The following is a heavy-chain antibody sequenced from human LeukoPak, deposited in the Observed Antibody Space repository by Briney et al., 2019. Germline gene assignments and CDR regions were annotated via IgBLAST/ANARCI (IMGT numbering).Heavy chain of an antibody. D-gene: IGHD2-2*01. Sequence: GGSLRLSRAGSGITFSSWNMNWVRQAPGKGLEWVSFISSTSATIYYADSVKGRFTVSRDNAKNSLYLQMNRLRDEDTAVYYCASSGYARYWGQGTLVTVSS. J-gene: IGHJ4*02. CDR2: ISSTSATI. CDR3: ASSGYARY. CDR1: GITFSSWN. V-gene: IGHV3-48*02.